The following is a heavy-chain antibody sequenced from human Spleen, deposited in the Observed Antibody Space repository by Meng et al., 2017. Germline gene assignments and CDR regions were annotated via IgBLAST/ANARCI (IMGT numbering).Heavy chain of an antibody. CDR3: ARRGFTPGYGMDV. Sequence: GESLKISCKASGYSFTNYWIGWVRQVPGKGLEWMGIIYPNDSDTRYSPSFQGQVTISADTSSKTAYVQWTSLKASDTAVYYCARRGFTPGYGMDVWGQGTTVTVSS. CDR1: GYSFTNYW. V-gene: IGHV5-51*01. CDR2: IYPNDSDT. J-gene: IGHJ6*02. D-gene: IGHD3-16*01.